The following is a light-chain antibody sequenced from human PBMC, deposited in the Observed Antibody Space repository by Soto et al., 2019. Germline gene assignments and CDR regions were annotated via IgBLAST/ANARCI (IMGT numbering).Light chain of an antibody. J-gene: IGLJ1*01. CDR3: TSYTSSRTYV. Sequence: QSVLTQPASVSGSPGQSIAISCTGTSSDVGAYNYVSWYQQHPGKAPKLIIYNVSNRPSGVSDRFSGSKSGNTASLTISGLQAEDEADYYCTSYTSSRTYVFGTGTKVTVL. V-gene: IGLV2-14*03. CDR2: NVS. CDR1: SSDVGAYNY.